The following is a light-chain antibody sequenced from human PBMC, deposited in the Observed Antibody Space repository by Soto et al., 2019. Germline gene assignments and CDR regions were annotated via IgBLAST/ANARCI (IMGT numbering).Light chain of an antibody. J-gene: IGKJ1*01. CDR2: AAS. CDR3: LQDYNYPWP. Sequence: AIQLTQCVDFLGAPVVDRGTITCRASQGIGNELGWYQQKPGKAPKLLIYAASSLHSGVPSRFSGSGSGTDFTLTISSLQPEDFATYYCLQDYNYPWPFGQGTKVDI. V-gene: IGKV1-6*01. CDR1: QGIGNE.